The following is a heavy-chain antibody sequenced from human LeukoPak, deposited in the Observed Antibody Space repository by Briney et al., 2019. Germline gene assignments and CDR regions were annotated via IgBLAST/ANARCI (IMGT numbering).Heavy chain of an antibody. CDR2: IYSGGST. Sequence: GGSLRLSCAASGFTVSNNYMSWVRQAPGRGLEWVSIIYSGGSTYYADSVKGRFTISRDNSKNTPFLQMNSLRTDDTAVYYCARGLQQQLGWFDPRGQGTLVTVSS. CDR3: ARGLQQQLGWFDP. CDR1: GFTVSNNY. D-gene: IGHD6-13*01. J-gene: IGHJ5*02. V-gene: IGHV3-53*05.